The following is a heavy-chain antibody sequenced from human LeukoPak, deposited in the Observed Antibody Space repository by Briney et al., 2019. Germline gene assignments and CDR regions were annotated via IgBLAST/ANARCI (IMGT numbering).Heavy chain of an antibody. CDR3: ARSFDSSGYYYGFES. V-gene: IGHV4-59*02. J-gene: IGHJ4*02. CDR1: DGTVRSYY. Sequence: SETLSLTCTVSDGTVRSYYWSWIRQAPGKGLEWIGYTSYSGTGDTNYNPSLQSRVTFSIDMSRNQFSLTLNSVTAADTAVYYCARSFDSSGYYYGFESWGQGTLVTVSS. CDR2: TSYSGTGDT. D-gene: IGHD3-22*01.